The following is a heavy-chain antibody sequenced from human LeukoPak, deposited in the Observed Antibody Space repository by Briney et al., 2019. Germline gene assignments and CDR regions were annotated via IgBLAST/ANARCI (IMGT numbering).Heavy chain of an antibody. Sequence: SETLSLTCTVSGGSMSGYYWSWIRQSPGQGLEWIGYIYYSGSTNYNPSLKSRVTISVDMSKNQFSLKLGSVTAADTAVYYCARGYSSSWYYFDYWGQGTLVTVSS. D-gene: IGHD6-13*01. J-gene: IGHJ4*02. V-gene: IGHV4-59*01. CDR2: IYYSGST. CDR1: GGSMSGYY. CDR3: ARGYSSSWYYFDY.